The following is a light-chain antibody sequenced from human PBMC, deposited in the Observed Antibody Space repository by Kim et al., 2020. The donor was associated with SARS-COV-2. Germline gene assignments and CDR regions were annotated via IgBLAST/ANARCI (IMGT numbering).Light chain of an antibody. J-gene: IGLJ3*02. Sequence: LGQTVRTTCQGDSLRSYYANWYQQKPGQAPVLVIYGKINRPSGIPDRFSGSSSGNTASLTITGAQAEDEADYYCNSRDSSGNHWVFGGGTQLTVL. CDR1: SLRSYY. CDR2: GKI. V-gene: IGLV3-19*01. CDR3: NSRDSSGNHWV.